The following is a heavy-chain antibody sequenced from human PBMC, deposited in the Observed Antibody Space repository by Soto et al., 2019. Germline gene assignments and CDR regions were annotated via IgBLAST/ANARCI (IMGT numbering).Heavy chain of an antibody. J-gene: IGHJ4*02. Sequence: EVQLVESGGDLVQPGGSLRLSCAASGFTVSSNYMTWVRQAPGKGLEWVSVIYRDGYTYYADSVKGRFTISRDNSKNTLYLQMNTLRAEDTAVYYCGRLFASVHGPFDYWGQGTLVTVSS. V-gene: IGHV3-66*04. D-gene: IGHD2-21*01. CDR3: GRLFASVHGPFDY. CDR1: GFTVSSNY. CDR2: IYRDGYT.